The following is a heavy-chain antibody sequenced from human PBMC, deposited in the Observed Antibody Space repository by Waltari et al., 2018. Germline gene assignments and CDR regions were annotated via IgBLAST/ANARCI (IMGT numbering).Heavy chain of an antibody. Sequence: QVQLVQSGAEVKKPGASVKVSCKASGYTFTSYYMQWVRQAPGQGLEWMGIISPSGASTSYAQKFQGRVTMTRDTSTSTVYMELSSLRSEDTAVYYCARGTSITIFGVVTNFDYWGQGTLVTVSS. V-gene: IGHV1-46*01. CDR1: GYTFTSYY. J-gene: IGHJ4*02. CDR3: ARGTSITIFGVVTNFDY. D-gene: IGHD3-3*01. CDR2: ISPSGAST.